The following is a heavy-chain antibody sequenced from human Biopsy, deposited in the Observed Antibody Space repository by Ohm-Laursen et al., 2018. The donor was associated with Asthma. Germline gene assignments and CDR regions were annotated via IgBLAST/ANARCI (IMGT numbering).Heavy chain of an antibody. V-gene: IGHV3-9*01. J-gene: IGHJ4*01. D-gene: IGHD3-22*01. CDR1: GFSFDDCA. Sequence: SLRLSCTASGFSFDDCAIHWIRQAPGKGLEWVSSISWTSGNIDYADSVKGRLTISRDNAKNSLYLQMQSLRPEDTAFYYCAKAADYYDSTDYLDFWGRGTLVTVSS. CDR2: ISWTSGNI. CDR3: AKAADYYDSTDYLDF.